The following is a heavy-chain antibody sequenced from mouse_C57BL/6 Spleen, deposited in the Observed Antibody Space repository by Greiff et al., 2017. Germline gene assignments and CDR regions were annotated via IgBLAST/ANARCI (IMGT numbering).Heavy chain of an antibody. CDR2: IDPSDSYT. V-gene: IGHV1-69*01. J-gene: IGHJ4*01. CDR3: ARSGDENAMDY. D-gene: IGHD3-2*02. CDR1: GYTFTSYW. Sequence: VQLQQPGAELVMPGASVKLSCKASGYTFTSYWMHWVKQRPGQGLEWIGEIDPSDSYTNYNQKFKGKSTLTVDKSSSTAYMQLSSLTSEDSAVYYCARSGDENAMDYWAQGTSVTVSS.